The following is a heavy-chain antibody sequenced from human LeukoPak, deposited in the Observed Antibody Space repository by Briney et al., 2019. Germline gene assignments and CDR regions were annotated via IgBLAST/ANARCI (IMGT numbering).Heavy chain of an antibody. CDR3: ARGPDRDH. J-gene: IGHJ4*02. D-gene: IGHD3-22*01. V-gene: IGHV1-46*01. CDR1: GYTFTNYY. CDR2: SNPSGGST. Sequence: ASVKVSCKASGYTFTNYYMHWVRQGPGQGPEWMGVSNPSGGSTIYTQKFQGRVTMTRNTSTSTVYMELSSLRSEDTAMYYCARGPDRDHWGQGTLVTVSS.